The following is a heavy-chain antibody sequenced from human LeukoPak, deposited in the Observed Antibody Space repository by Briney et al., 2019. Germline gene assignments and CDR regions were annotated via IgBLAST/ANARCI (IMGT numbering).Heavy chain of an antibody. D-gene: IGHD3-3*01. CDR1: GYTFTSYG. CDR3: ARVATVRFFPSGYFDY. J-gene: IGHJ4*02. Sequence: ASVKVSCKASGYTFTSYGISWVRQAPGQGLEWMGWISAYNGNTNYAQKLQGRVTMTIDTSTSTAYMELRSLRSDDTAVYYCARVATVRFFPSGYFDYWGQGTLVTVSS. V-gene: IGHV1-18*01. CDR2: ISAYNGNT.